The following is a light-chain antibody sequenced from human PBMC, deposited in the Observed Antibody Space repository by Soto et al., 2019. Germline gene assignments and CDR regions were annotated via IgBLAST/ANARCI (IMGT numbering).Light chain of an antibody. CDR2: EVS. Sequence: QSVLTQPPSASGSPGQSVTISCTGTSSDVGGYNSVSWYQQHTGKAPKLMIYEVSKRPSGVPVRFSGFKSGNTASLTVSVLQGEDEADYYCISFAGSDNVVFGGGTKVTVL. CDR3: ISFAGSDNVV. V-gene: IGLV2-8*01. CDR1: SSDVGGYNS. J-gene: IGLJ2*01.